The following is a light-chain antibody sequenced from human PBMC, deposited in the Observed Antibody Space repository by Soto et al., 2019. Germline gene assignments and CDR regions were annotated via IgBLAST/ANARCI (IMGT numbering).Light chain of an antibody. J-gene: IGLJ1*01. CDR3: CTWGGSSV. Sequence: QSALTQPRSVSGSPGQSVTISCTGTSSDVGAHNYVSWYQQHPGKAPKLMISYVTKRPSGVPARFSGSKSGNTASLTISGLHAEDEADYYCCTWGGSSVFGTGTKLTVL. CDR2: YVT. V-gene: IGLV2-11*01. CDR1: SSDVGAHNY.